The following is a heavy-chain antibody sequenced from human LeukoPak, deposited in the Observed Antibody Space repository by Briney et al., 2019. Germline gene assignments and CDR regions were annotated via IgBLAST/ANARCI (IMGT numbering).Heavy chain of an antibody. D-gene: IGHD3/OR15-3a*01. CDR3: ARGGFGLN. CDR2: ISSSGSTI. Sequence: RGSLRLSCAASGFTFSSLEMTWVRRAPGRGLEWVSYISSSGSTIHYADSVRGRFTISRDNAKNSLYLQMNNLRAEDTAIYHCARGGFGLNWGRGTLVTVSS. J-gene: IGHJ4*02. V-gene: IGHV3-48*03. CDR1: GFTFSSLE.